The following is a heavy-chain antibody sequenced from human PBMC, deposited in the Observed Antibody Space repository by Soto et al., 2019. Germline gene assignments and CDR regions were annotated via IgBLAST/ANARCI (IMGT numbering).Heavy chain of an antibody. CDR3: ARDQYGSKASASQVDV. CDR2: IIPIFGTA. V-gene: IGHV1-69*13. J-gene: IGHJ6*04. CDR1: GGTFSSYA. Sequence: SVKVSCKASGGTFSSYAISSVRQAPGQGPEWMGGIIPIFGTANDAQKFQGRVTITADESTSTAYLELCILRSNGTTVYHCARDQYGSKASASQVDVWGKGTTVTVSS. D-gene: IGHD6-13*01.